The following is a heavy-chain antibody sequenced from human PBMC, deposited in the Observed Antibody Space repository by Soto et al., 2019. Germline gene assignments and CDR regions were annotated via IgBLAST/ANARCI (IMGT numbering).Heavy chain of an antibody. J-gene: IGHJ4*02. CDR1: GFTFSSYW. Sequence: PGGSLRLSCAASGFTFSSYWMSWVRQAPGKGLEWVANIKQDGSEKYYVDSVKGRFTISRDNAKNSLYLQMNSLRAEDTAVYYCAREAPNWNVGSGFDYWGQGTLVTVSS. CDR3: AREAPNWNVGSGFDY. CDR2: IKQDGSEK. V-gene: IGHV3-7*05. D-gene: IGHD1-1*01.